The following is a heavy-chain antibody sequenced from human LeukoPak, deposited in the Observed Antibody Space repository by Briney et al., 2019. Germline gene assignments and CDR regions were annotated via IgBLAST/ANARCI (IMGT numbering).Heavy chain of an antibody. CDR2: IHSSGST. CDR1: GVSISNYF. CDR3: ARERVLRGVFPPRWFDS. J-gene: IGHJ5*01. D-gene: IGHD3-10*01. Sequence: SETLSLTCTVSGVSISNYFWSWIRQPAGKGLEWIGRIHSSGSTNYTPSLKSRVTMSVDTSKNQFSLNLSSVTAADTDVYYCARERVLRGVFPPRWFDSWGQGTLVTVSS. V-gene: IGHV4-4*07.